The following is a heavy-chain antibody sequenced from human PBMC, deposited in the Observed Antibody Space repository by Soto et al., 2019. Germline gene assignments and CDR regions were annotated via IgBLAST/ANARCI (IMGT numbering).Heavy chain of an antibody. CDR3: ARAGGADKNYSYYAMDV. CDR1: GGSFNTYA. D-gene: IGHD2-15*01. J-gene: IGHJ6*02. V-gene: IGHV1-69*06. CDR2: IIPVFPTA. Sequence: QVQLVQSGAEVKKPGSSVKVSCRTSGGSFNTYAISWVRQAPGQGLEWMGGIIPVFPTADYAQKFQGRVTIIADKSTSTAYMELSSLRSEDSAVYYCARAGGADKNYSYYAMDVWGQGTMVTVS.